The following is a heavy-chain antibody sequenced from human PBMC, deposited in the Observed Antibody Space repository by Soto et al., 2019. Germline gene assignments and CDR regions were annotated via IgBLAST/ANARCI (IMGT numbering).Heavy chain of an antibody. CDR1: GYTFTSSG. CDR3: ARAFFYQGSDSRGYSFDAFDF. J-gene: IGHJ3*01. CDR2: ISAHTGSS. D-gene: IGHD3-22*01. V-gene: IGHV1-18*01. Sequence: QVQLVQSGAEVKKPGASVKVSCKASGYTFTSSGMSWVRQAPGQGLEWMGWISAHTGSSEYAQGFQGRVTMTTDRSTSNAYMELRSLRSDDTAVYYCARAFFYQGSDSRGYSFDAFDFWGPGTLVTVSS.